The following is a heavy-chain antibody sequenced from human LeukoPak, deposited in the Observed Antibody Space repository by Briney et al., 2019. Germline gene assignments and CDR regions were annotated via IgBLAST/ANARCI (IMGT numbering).Heavy chain of an antibody. CDR2: IYHSGST. V-gene: IGHV4-38-2*02. J-gene: IGHJ5*02. D-gene: IGHD2-21*02. CDR1: GYSISSGYY. Sequence: MSSETLSLTCTVSGYSISSGYYWGWIRQPPGKGLEWIGSIYHSGSTYYNPSLKSRVTISVDTSKNQFSLKLSSVTAADTAVYYCARDPTPIVVVTGWFDPWGQGTLVTVSS. CDR3: ARDPTPIVVVTGWFDP.